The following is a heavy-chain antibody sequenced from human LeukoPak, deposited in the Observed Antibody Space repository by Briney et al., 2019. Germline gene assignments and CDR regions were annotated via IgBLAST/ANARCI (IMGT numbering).Heavy chain of an antibody. CDR1: GGSMTTYY. J-gene: IGHJ4*02. Sequence: PSETLSLTCTVSGGSMTTYYWTWLRQPPGKALEWIGFVYYTGITKYNPSLESRVTISLDASNNQFSLKLNSLTAADTAVYYCARRVATKPKYCFDSWGQGTLVTVSP. D-gene: IGHD5-24*01. V-gene: IGHV4-59*08. CDR2: VYYTGIT. CDR3: ARRVATKPKYCFDS.